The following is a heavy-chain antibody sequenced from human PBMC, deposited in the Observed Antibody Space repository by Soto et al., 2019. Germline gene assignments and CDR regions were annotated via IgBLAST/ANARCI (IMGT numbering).Heavy chain of an antibody. J-gene: IGHJ3*01. CDR2: IYHTVNT. Sequence: SETLSLTCSVSGVSIGSHFWSWIRQAPGKGPELVGYIYHTVNTNYNPALKSRVAISMDTSENQLSLQLSSVTAVDTAVYYCARLQYMLVTGLGSWGQGTMVTVSS. CDR1: GVSIGSHF. D-gene: IGHD1-20*01. CDR3: ARLQYMLVTGLGS. V-gene: IGHV4-59*11.